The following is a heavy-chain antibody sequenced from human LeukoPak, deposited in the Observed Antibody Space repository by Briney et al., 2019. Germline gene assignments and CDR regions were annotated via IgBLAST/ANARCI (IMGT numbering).Heavy chain of an antibody. CDR2: VYPGDSDA. V-gene: IGHV5-51*01. CDR3: ARHRYDVFGPDY. CDR1: GYKFTNYW. Sequence: GESLKISCKGSGYKFTNYWIGWVRQMPGKGLEWMGSVYPGDSDARYSPSFQGQVTVSADRSISTAYLQWSSLKASDTAIYYCARHRYDVFGPDYWGQGTLVTVSS. D-gene: IGHD3-9*01. J-gene: IGHJ4*02.